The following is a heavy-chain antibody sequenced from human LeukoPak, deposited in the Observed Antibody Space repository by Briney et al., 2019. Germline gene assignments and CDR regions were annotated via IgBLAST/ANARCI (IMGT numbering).Heavy chain of an antibody. D-gene: IGHD3-9*01. J-gene: IGHJ4*02. CDR3: ARHDRELRYFDWLSYFDY. Sequence: ASVKVSCKASGYTFTAYYMHWVRQAPGQGLEWMGWISAYNGNTNYAQKLQGRVTMTTDTSTSTAYMELRSLRSDDTAVYYCARHDRELRYFDWLSYFDYWGQGTLVTVSS. CDR2: ISAYNGNT. CDR1: GYTFTAYY. V-gene: IGHV1-18*04.